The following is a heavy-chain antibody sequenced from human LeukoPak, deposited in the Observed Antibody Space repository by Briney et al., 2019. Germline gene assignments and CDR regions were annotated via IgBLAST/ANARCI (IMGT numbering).Heavy chain of an antibody. CDR3: ARDREDYDILTGYHRYYGMDV. CDR2: ISSSSSYI. J-gene: IGHJ6*02. D-gene: IGHD3-9*01. CDR1: GFTFSSYS. Sequence: GGSLRLSCAASGFTFSSYSMIWVRQAPGKGLEGGSSISSSSSYIYYADSVKGRFTISRDNAKNSLYLQMNSLRAEDTAVYYCARDREDYDILTGYHRYYGMDVWGQGTTVTVSS. V-gene: IGHV3-21*01.